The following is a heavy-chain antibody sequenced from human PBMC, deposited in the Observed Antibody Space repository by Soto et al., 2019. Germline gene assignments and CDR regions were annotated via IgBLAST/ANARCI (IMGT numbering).Heavy chain of an antibody. CDR1: GFTVSSNY. D-gene: IGHD4-17*01. CDR3: AREWGGDYEYRGAFDI. Sequence: EVQLVESGGGLVQPGGSLRLSCAASGFTVSSNYMSWVRQAPGKGLEWVSVIYSGGSTYYADSVKGRFTISRDNSKNTLYLQMNSLRAEDTAVYYCAREWGGDYEYRGAFDIWGQGTMVTVSS. V-gene: IGHV3-66*01. CDR2: IYSGGST. J-gene: IGHJ3*02.